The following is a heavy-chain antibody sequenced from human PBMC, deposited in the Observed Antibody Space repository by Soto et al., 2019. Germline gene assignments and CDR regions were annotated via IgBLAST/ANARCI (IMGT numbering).Heavy chain of an antibody. V-gene: IGHV3-21*01. D-gene: IGHD6-19*01. J-gene: IGHJ4*02. CDR2: ISGCSKYI. Sequence: LRLSCVASGFTFRDYTINWVRQFPWKVLELISSISGCSKYIYYAESMKGRVTISRDNANNSLYLEMNSLRAEDTAVYYCARPLGKHLGCFDFWGPGTLVTVPQ. CDR1: GFTFRDYT. CDR3: ARPLGKHLGCFDF.